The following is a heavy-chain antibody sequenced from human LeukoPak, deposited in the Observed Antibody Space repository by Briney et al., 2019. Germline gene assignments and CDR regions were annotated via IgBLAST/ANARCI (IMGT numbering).Heavy chain of an antibody. D-gene: IGHD3-16*02. CDR1: GGSFSGYY. J-gene: IGHJ4*02. CDR2: IYYSGST. Sequence: SETLSLTCAVYGGSFSGYYWSWIRQPPGKGLEWIGYIYYSGSTNYNPSLKSRVTISVDTSKNQFSLKLSSVTAADTAVYYCARRMITFGGVIATKEYYFDYWGQGTLVTVSS. V-gene: IGHV4-59*01. CDR3: ARRMITFGGVIATKEYYFDY.